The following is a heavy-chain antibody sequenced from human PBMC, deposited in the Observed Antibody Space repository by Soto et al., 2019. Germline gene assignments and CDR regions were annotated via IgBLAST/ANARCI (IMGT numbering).Heavy chain of an antibody. V-gene: IGHV3-48*01. CDR3: ASQLLWFGEEGH. CDR2: ISSRSSTI. J-gene: IGHJ4*02. Sequence: VQLVESGGGLVQPAGSLRLSCAASGFTFSNYSMNWVRQAPGKGLGWVSYISSRSSTIYYADSVKGRFTISRDNAKNALYLQMNRLRAEDTAVYYCASQLLWFGEEGHWGQGTLVTVSS. D-gene: IGHD3-10*01. CDR1: GFTFSNYS.